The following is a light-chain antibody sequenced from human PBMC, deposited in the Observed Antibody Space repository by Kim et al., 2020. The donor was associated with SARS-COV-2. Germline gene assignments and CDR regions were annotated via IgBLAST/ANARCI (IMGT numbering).Light chain of an antibody. CDR2: GAS. CDR1: QSVSSN. Sequence: SVSPGERAPLSCRASQSVSSNLAWYQQKPGQAPRLLIYGASTRATGLPSRFSGSGSGTEFTLTISSLQSEDFAVYSCQQYNNWPYTFGQGTKLEI. J-gene: IGKJ2*01. V-gene: IGKV3-15*01. CDR3: QQYNNWPYT.